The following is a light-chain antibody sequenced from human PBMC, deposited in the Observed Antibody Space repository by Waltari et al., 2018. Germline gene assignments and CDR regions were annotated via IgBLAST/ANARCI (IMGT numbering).Light chain of an antibody. CDR1: RSDVGDYNC. CDR2: EVS. J-gene: IGLJ2*01. V-gene: IGLV2-14*01. Sequence: QSALTQPASLSGSPGQSITISCTGARSDVGDYNCVSWYQHHPGKAPKLIIYEVSNRPSGVSIRFSGSKSGNTASLTISGLQAEDEADYYCSSYTNISPHVLFGGGTKLTVL. CDR3: SSYTNISPHVL.